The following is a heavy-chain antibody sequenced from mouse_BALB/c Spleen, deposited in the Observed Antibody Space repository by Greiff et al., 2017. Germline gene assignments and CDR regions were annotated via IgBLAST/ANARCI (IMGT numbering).Heavy chain of an antibody. J-gene: IGHJ4*01. CDR1: GFSLTSYG. CDR3: ARNYYDYDGSYAMDY. D-gene: IGHD2-4*01. Sequence: VQLQQSGPGLVQPSQSLSITCTVSGFSLTSYGVHWVRQSPGKGLEWLGVIWGGGSTDYNAAFISRLSISKDNSKSQVFFKMNSLQANDTAIYYCARNYYDYDGSYAMDYWGQGTSVTVSS. CDR2: IWGGGST. V-gene: IGHV2-2*02.